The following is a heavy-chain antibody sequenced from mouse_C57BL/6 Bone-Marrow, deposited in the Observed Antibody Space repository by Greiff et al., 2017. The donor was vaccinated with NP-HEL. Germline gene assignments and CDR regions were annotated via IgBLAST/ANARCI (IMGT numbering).Heavy chain of an antibody. V-gene: IGHV1-78*01. Sequence: VKLQESDAELVKPGASVKISCKVSGYTFTDHTIHWMKQRPEQGLEWIGYIYPRDGSTKYNEKFKGKATLTADKSSSTAYMQLNSLTSEDSAVYFCARLRNDYSNEFAYWGQGTLVTVSA. CDR3: ARLRNDYSNEFAY. J-gene: IGHJ3*01. CDR1: GYTFTDHT. CDR2: IYPRDGST. D-gene: IGHD2-5*01.